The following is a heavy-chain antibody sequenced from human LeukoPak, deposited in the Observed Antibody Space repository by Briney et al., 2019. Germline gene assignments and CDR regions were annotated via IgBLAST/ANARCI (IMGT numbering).Heavy chain of an antibody. CDR3: ARDVGYDSSGDDAFDI. CDR2: ISAYNGNT. V-gene: IGHV1-18*01. J-gene: IGHJ3*02. Sequence: ASVKVSCKASGYTFTSYGISWVRQAPGQGLEWMGWISAYNGNTNYAQKLQGSVTITTDTSTSTAYMELRSLRSDDTAVYYCARDVGYDSSGDDAFDIWGQGTMVTVSS. CDR1: GYTFTSYG. D-gene: IGHD3-22*01.